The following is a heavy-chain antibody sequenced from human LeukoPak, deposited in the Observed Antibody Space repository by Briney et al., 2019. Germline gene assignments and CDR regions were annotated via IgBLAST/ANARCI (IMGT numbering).Heavy chain of an antibody. CDR1: GAPFSTGDYY. CDR3: ARGAPPDS. Sequence: PSETLSLTCIVSGAPFSTGDYYWNGIRQHPGKGLEWIGYIYNSGSTYYNPSLKSRVTISVDTSKNHFSLRLTSVTAADSAVYYCARGAPPDSWGQGTLVTVSS. J-gene: IGHJ4*02. V-gene: IGHV4-31*03. CDR2: IYNSGST.